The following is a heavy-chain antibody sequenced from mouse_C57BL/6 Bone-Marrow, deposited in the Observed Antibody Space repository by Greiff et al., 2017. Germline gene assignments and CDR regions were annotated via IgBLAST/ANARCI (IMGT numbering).Heavy chain of an antibody. D-gene: IGHD4-1*01. V-gene: IGHV1-22*01. CDR2: INPNNGGT. CDR3: ASPPNWDYAMDY. CDR1: GYTFTDYN. Sequence: EVQLQQSGPELVKPGASVKMSCKASGYTFTDYNMHWVKQSHGKSLEWIGYINPNNGGTSYNQKFKGKATLTVNKSSSTAYMELRSLTSEDSAVYYCASPPNWDYAMDYWGQGTSVTVSS. J-gene: IGHJ4*01.